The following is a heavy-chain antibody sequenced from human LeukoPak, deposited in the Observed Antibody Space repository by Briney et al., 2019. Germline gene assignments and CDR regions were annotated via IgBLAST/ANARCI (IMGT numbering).Heavy chain of an antibody. CDR1: GFTVSSNY. D-gene: IGHD5-18*01. Sequence: GGSLRLSCAASGFTVSSNYMSWVRQAPGKGLEWVSVIYSAGSTYYADSVKGRFTISRDNSKNTLYLQMNSLRAEDTAVYYCARGIAGGYSYGLDYWGLGTLVTVSS. CDR3: ARGIAGGYSYGLDY. J-gene: IGHJ4*02. V-gene: IGHV3-66*02. CDR2: IYSAGST.